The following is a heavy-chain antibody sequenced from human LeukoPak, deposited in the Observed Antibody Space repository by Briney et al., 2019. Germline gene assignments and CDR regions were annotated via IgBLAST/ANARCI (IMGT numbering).Heavy chain of an antibody. CDR3: ARAVIAVDNWFDP. V-gene: IGHV4-59*08. D-gene: IGHD6-19*01. J-gene: IGHJ5*02. CDR1: GGSISSYY. CDR2: IYYSGST. Sequence: SETLSLTCTVSGGSISSYYWSRIRQPPGKGLEWIGYIYYSGSTNYNPSLKSRVTISVDTSKNQFSLRLSSVTAADTAVYYCARAVIAVDNWFDPWGQGTLVTVSS.